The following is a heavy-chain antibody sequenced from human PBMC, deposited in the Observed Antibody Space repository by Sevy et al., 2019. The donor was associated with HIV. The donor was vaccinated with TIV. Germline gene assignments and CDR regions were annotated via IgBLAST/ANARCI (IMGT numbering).Heavy chain of an antibody. J-gene: IGHJ5*02. V-gene: IGHV3-33*06. CDR2: IWYDGSNK. Sequence: GGSLRLSCAASGFSLSSYGMHWVRQAPGKGLEWVAGIWYDGSNKYYADSVKGRFPISRDNSKNTLYLQMNSLRADDTSVFYCAKGTDRRVRELSWFDPWGQGTLVTVSS. D-gene: IGHD3-16*02. CDR1: GFSLSSYG. CDR3: AKGTDRRVRELSWFDP.